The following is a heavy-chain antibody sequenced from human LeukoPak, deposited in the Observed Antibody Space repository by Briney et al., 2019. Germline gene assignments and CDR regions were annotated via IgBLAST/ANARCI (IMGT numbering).Heavy chain of an antibody. CDR3: ARLTGATSNDAIDI. CDR2: IFYSGST. J-gene: IGHJ3*02. D-gene: IGHD5-12*01. V-gene: IGHV4-31*11. Sequence: SQTLSLTCAVSSLSISTGGYYWSWIRQHPGKGLEWIGHIFYSGSTNYEPSFKGRVTIMVDMSNNHFYMKLTSLTAADTAVYYCARLTGATSNDAIDIWGQGTMVTVSS. CDR1: SLSISTGGYY.